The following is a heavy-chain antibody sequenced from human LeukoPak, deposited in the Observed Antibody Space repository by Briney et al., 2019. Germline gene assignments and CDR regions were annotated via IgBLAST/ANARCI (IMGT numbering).Heavy chain of an antibody. V-gene: IGHV3-23*01. J-gene: IGHJ4*02. CDR3: AKDEYSGSYLTTLFDY. Sequence: GGSLRLSCAASGFTFSSYAMSWVRQAPGKGLEWVSAISGSGGSTYYADSVKGRFTISRDNSKNTLYLQMNSLRAEDTAVYYCAKDEYSGSYLTTLFDYWGQGTLVTVSS. CDR2: ISGSGGST. D-gene: IGHD1-26*01. CDR1: GFTFSSYA.